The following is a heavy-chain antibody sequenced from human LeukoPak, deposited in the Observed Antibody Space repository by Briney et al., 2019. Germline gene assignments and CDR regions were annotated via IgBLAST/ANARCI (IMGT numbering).Heavy chain of an antibody. CDR3: ARGIEPAAMGY. CDR2: IKQDGSEK. Sequence: GGSLRLSCVASTFTFSNYYMNWVRQAPGKGLEWVAYIKQDGSEKYYVDSVKGRFAISRDNAKKSLYLQMDSLRAEDTAVYYCARGIEPAAMGYWGQGTLVTVSS. J-gene: IGHJ4*02. V-gene: IGHV3-7*01. CDR1: TFTFSNYY. D-gene: IGHD2-2*01.